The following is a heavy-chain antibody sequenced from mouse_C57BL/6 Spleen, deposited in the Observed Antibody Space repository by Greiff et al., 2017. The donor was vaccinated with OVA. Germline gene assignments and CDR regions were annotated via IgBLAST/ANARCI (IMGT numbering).Heavy chain of an antibody. V-gene: IGHV5-4*01. CDR2: ISDGGSYT. Sequence: EVQLVESGGGLVKPGGSLKLSCAASGFTFSSYAMSWVRQTPEKRLEWVATISDGGSYTYYPDNVKGRFPISRDNAKNNLYLQMSHLKSEDTAMYYCARDYYSKEGYFDVWGTGTTVTVSS. CDR1: GFTFSSYA. J-gene: IGHJ1*03. CDR3: ARDYYSKEGYFDV. D-gene: IGHD2-5*01.